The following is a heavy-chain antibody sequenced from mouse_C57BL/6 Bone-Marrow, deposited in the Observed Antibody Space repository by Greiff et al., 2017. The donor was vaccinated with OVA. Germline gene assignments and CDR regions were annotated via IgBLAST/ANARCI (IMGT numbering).Heavy chain of an antibody. Sequence: EVQLQQSGPELVKPGASVKISCKASGYTFTDYYLNWVKQSHGKSLEWIGDINPNNGGTSYNQKFKGKATLTVDNAASTAYMELRSLTSEDSAVYYCARGSTEVVANDYAMDYWGQGTSVTVSS. CDR1: GYTFTDYY. V-gene: IGHV1-26*01. D-gene: IGHD1-1*01. CDR3: ARGSTEVVANDYAMDY. CDR2: INPNNGGT. J-gene: IGHJ4*01.